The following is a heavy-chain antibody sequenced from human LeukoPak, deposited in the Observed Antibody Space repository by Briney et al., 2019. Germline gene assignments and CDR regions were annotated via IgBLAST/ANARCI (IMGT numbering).Heavy chain of an antibody. V-gene: IGHV3-23*01. J-gene: IGHJ6*02. CDR1: GFTFSSYA. CDR3: ANSGRYYDILTGYSPYYYGMDV. D-gene: IGHD3-9*01. CDR2: ISGSGGST. Sequence: GGSLRLSCAASGFTFSSYAMSCVRQAPGKGLEWVSAISGSGGSTYYADSVKGRFTISRDNSKNTPYLQMNSLRAEDTAVYYCANSGRYYDILTGYSPYYYGMDVWGQGTTVTVSS.